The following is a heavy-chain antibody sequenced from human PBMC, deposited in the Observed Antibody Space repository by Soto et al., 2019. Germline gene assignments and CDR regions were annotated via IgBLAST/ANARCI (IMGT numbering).Heavy chain of an antibody. Sequence: QVQLVQSGAEVKKPGASVKVSCKASGYTFTDYYLHWVRQAPGQGLESMGWINPNTGDTNYAQKFQGRVTMTRDTSLSTAYMDLSRLTSDDTAVYHCARLRLLRPTENDWGQGTLVTVSS. CDR3: ARLRLLRPTEND. CDR1: GYTFTDYY. CDR2: INPNTGDT. J-gene: IGHJ4*02. V-gene: IGHV1-2*02.